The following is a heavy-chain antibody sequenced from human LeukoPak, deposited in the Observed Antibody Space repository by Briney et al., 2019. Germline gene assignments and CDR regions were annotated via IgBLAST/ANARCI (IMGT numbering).Heavy chain of an antibody. CDR2: INSDGSST. CDR3: ARGEVYYYDSSGYYCYYYYMDV. Sequence: GGSLRLSCAASGFTFSSYWMHWVRQAPGKGLVWVSRINSDGSSTSYADSVKGRFTISRDNAKNTLYLQMNSLGAEDTAVYYCARGEVYYYDSSGYYCYYYYMDVWGKGTTVTVSS. V-gene: IGHV3-74*01. CDR1: GFTFSSYW. D-gene: IGHD3-22*01. J-gene: IGHJ6*03.